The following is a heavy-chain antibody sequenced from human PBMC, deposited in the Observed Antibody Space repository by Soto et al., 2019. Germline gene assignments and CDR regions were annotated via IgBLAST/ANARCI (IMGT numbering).Heavy chain of an antibody. V-gene: IGHV1-18*01. CDR1: GYTFTMSG. Sequence: QVQLEQSGAEVKKPGASVKVSCKSSGYTFTMSGISWVRQAPGQGLEWMGWISGYNGNTNYEQKFQDRVPMTTDTSTNTAYMELRSLRSDDTAVYYCAREGPRPYYDYGMDVWGQGTTVTVSS. J-gene: IGHJ6*02. CDR2: ISGYNGNT. CDR3: AREGPRPYYDYGMDV.